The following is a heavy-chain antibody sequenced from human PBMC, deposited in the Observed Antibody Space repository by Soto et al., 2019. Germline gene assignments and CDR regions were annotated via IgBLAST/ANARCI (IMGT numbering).Heavy chain of an antibody. CDR3: ARDATYYFDSSGPLY. CDR1: GFTFSSYN. J-gene: IGHJ4*02. Sequence: PGGSLRLSCAASGFTFSSYNMNWVRQAPGKGLEWVSSISSSSSYIYYADSVKGRFTISRDNTKNSLYLQMNSLRAEDTAVYYCARDATYYFDSSGPLYWGQGTLVTAPQ. V-gene: IGHV3-21*01. CDR2: ISSSSSYI. D-gene: IGHD3-22*01.